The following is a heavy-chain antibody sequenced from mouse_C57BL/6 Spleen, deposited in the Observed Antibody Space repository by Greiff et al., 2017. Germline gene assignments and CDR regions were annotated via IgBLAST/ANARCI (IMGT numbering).Heavy chain of an antibody. CDR1: GYTFTDYN. CDR2: INPKTGGT. Sequence: EVKLVESGPELVKPGASVKMSCKASGYTFTDYNMHWVKQSHGTSLEWIGYINPKTGGTSYNQKFKGQATLTVNKSYSTAYMELRSLTSEDSAVYYCARGTTVVGYWGQGTTLTVSS. J-gene: IGHJ2*01. D-gene: IGHD1-1*01. V-gene: IGHV1-22*01. CDR3: ARGTTVVGY.